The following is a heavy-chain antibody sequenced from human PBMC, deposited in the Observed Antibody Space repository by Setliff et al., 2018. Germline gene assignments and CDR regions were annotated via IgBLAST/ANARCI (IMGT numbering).Heavy chain of an antibody. V-gene: IGHV4-38-2*01. CDR3: ARATTVVTRAVDAFDI. J-gene: IGHJ3*02. CDR1: GYSISSGYN. D-gene: IGHD4-17*01. CDR2: IYYRGST. Sequence: TLSLTCAVSGYSISSGYNWGWIRQPPGKGLEWIASIYYRGSTSYNSSLKSRVSISVDTSKNQFSLKLSSVTAADTAVYYCARATTVVTRAVDAFDIWGQGTMVTVSS.